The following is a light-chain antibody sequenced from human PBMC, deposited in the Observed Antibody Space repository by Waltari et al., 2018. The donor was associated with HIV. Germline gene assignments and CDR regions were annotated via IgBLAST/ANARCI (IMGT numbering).Light chain of an antibody. J-gene: IGLJ1*01. CDR1: SSNVGSDDL. Sequence: QSALTQPASVSGSPGQSITISCTGTSSNVGSDDLVSWYQQHPGEAPKLIIYEVTKRPSVVSTRFSGSKSCNTASLTISGLQAEDESDYYCCSCPLSCIRYVFGTGTTVTVL. CDR2: EVT. CDR3: CSCPLSCIRYV. V-gene: IGLV2-23*02.